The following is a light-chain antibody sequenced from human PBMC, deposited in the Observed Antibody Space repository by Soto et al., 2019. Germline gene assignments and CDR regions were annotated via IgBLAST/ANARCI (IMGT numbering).Light chain of an antibody. J-gene: IGKJ3*01. Sequence: DIQMTQSPSSLSASVGDRVTITCQASQVITKYLNWYQQKPGKAPNLLIYDASKLKTGVPSRFSGSGSGTDFTLTISSLQPEEFATYYCQQCEDDVFTFDPGTRLDI. CDR1: QVITKY. CDR2: DAS. CDR3: QQCEDDVFT. V-gene: IGKV1-33*01.